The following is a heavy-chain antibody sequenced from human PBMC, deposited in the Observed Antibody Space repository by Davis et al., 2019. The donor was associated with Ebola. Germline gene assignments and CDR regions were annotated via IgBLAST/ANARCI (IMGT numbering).Heavy chain of an antibody. CDR1: GGSISSSSYY. V-gene: IGHV4-39*07. Sequence: SETLSLTCTVSGGSISSSSYYWGWIRQPPGQGPEWIGSIYYSGSTYYNPSLRSRVTISVDTSKNQFSLKLSSVTAADTAVYYCARVVGELGLDYWGQGTLVTVSS. CDR3: ARVVGELGLDY. D-gene: IGHD1-26*01. CDR2: IYYSGST. J-gene: IGHJ4*02.